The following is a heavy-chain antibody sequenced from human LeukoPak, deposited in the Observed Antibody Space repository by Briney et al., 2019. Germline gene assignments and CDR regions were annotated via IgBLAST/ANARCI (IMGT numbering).Heavy chain of an antibody. CDR1: GFTFSIYA. Sequence: GGSLRLSCAASGFTFSIYAMSWVRQAPGKGLEWVSSISSSSYIYYADSVKGRFTISRDNAKNSLYLQMSSLRAEDTAVYYCASSSLRYFDWLLDVWGQGTTVTASS. V-gene: IGHV3-21*01. J-gene: IGHJ6*02. CDR2: ISSSSYI. CDR3: ASSSLRYFDWLLDV. D-gene: IGHD3-9*01.